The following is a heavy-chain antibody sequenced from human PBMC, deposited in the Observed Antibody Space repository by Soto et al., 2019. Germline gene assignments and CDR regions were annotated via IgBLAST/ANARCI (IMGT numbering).Heavy chain of an antibody. CDR1: GFTFSDYY. Sequence: QVQLVESGGGLVKPGESLRLSCAASGFTFSDYYMSWIRQAPGKGLEWVSYISSSSSDTNYADSVRGRFTISRDNAMTSLYLQMNGLRAEDTAVYYCVRDIARVTDTYYYDYWGQGTLVTVSS. D-gene: IGHD2-2*02. CDR3: VRDIARVTDTYYYDY. V-gene: IGHV3-11*06. J-gene: IGHJ4*02. CDR2: ISSSSSDT.